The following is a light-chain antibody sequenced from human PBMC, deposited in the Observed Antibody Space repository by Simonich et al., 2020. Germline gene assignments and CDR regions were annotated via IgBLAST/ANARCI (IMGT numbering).Light chain of an antibody. CDR1: SPNSGNNY. J-gene: IGLJ2*01. Sequence: QSVLTQPPSVSAAPGQKVTISCPGSSPNSGNNYVSWYHQLPGTAPKLLIYDNNKRPSGIPDRFSGSKSGTSATLGITGLQTGDEADYYCGTWDSSLSAGVFGGGTKLTVL. V-gene: IGLV1-51*01. CDR3: GTWDSSLSAGV. CDR2: DNN.